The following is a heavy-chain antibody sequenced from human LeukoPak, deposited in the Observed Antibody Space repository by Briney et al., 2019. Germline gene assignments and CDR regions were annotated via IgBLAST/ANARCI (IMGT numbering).Heavy chain of an antibody. CDR1: GGSVSSGSYY. J-gene: IGHJ3*02. CDR2: IYHSGST. V-gene: IGHV4-30-2*01. CDR3: ARGSIETGGAFDI. D-gene: IGHD1-14*01. Sequence: SETLSLTCTVSGGSVSSGSYYWSWIRQPPGKGLEWIGYIYHSGSTYYNPSLKSRVTITVDRSKNQFSLKLSSVTAADTAVYYCARGSIETGGAFDIWGQGTMVTVSS.